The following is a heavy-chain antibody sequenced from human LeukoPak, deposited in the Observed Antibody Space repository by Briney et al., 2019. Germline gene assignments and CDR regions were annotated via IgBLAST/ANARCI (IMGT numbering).Heavy chain of an antibody. CDR1: GFTFSSYA. V-gene: IGHV3-23*01. D-gene: IGHD3-22*01. CDR2: ISGSGGST. Sequence: PGGSLRLSCAASGFTFSSYAMSWVRQAPGKGLEWVSAISGSGGSTYYADSVKGRFTISRDNSKNTLYLQMNSLRAEDTAVYYCAKWGLSYDSSGYYFFDYWGQGTLVTVSS. CDR3: AKWGLSYDSSGYYFFDY. J-gene: IGHJ4*02.